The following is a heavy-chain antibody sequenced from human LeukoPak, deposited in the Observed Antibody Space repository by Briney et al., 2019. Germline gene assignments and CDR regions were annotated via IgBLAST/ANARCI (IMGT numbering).Heavy chain of an antibody. CDR1: GDSISSGGYY. CDR3: ARVSEEYYDFWSGYPGFFDY. J-gene: IGHJ4*02. D-gene: IGHD3-3*01. Sequence: SETLSLTCTVSGDSISSGGYYWNWIRQHPGKGLEWIGYIYYSGSIYYNPSLKSRVTISLDTSKNQFSLKLSSVTAADTAVYYCARVSEEYYDFWSGYPGFFDYWGQGTLVTVSS. CDR2: IYYSGSI. V-gene: IGHV4-31*03.